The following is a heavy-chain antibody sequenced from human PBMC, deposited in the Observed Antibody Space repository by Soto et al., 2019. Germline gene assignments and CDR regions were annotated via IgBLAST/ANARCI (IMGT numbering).Heavy chain of an antibody. J-gene: IGHJ1*01. V-gene: IGHV1-69*13. CDR3: ARQHTASYYDILTGSSRRAEYFQH. CDR2: IIPIFGTA. D-gene: IGHD3-9*01. CDR1: GGTFSSYA. Sequence: SVKVSCKASGGTFSSYAISWVRQAPGQGLEWMGGIIPIFGTANYAQKFQGRVTITADESTCTAYMELSSLRSEDTAVYYCARQHTASYYDILTGSSRRAEYFQHWGQGTLVTVSS.